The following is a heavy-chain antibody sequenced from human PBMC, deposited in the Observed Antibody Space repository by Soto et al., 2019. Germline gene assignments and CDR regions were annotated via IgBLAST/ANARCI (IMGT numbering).Heavy chain of an antibody. J-gene: IGHJ6*02. CDR3: ARLPTSGYHSHFYYAMDV. CDR2: ISPYTDNT. Sequence: QSHLEQSGVEVKRPGASVKVTCKTSGYFFGNYGISWVRQAPGQGLEWMGRISPYTDNTNYAQKFQGRVTMTTDISTSTAFMELRSLRSDDTAVYFCARLPTSGYHSHFYYAMDVWGQGTTVIVSS. D-gene: IGHD3-9*01. V-gene: IGHV1-18*01. CDR1: GYFFGNYG.